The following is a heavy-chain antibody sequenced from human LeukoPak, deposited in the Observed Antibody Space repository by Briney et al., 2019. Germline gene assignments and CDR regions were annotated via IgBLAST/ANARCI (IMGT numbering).Heavy chain of an antibody. D-gene: IGHD6-19*01. J-gene: IGHJ2*01. CDR3: ARVKAVDVTDWYFDL. CDR2: IYYSGST. Sequence: SETLSLTCTVSGGSFSSGSYYWSWIRQPPGKGLEWIGYIYYSGSTNYNPSLKSRVTISVDTSKNQFSLKLSSVTAEDTAVYYCARVKAVDVTDWYFDLWGRGTLVTVSS. CDR1: GGSFSSGSYY. V-gene: IGHV4-61*01.